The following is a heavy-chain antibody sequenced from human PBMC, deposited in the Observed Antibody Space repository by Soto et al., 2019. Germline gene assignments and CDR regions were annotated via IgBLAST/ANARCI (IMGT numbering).Heavy chain of an antibody. Sequence: QVQLQESGPGLVKPSETLSLTCTVSGGSISSGNFYWSWIRQPPGKGLEWIGYIYDSGRTYYNPSLTSRVTVSVDTSKNQFSLRLSSVTAADTAVYYCARGPTMTTDYWGQGTLVTVSS. V-gene: IGHV4-30-4*01. CDR1: GGSISSGNFY. CDR3: ARGPTMTTDY. CDR2: IYDSGRT. D-gene: IGHD4-17*01. J-gene: IGHJ4*02.